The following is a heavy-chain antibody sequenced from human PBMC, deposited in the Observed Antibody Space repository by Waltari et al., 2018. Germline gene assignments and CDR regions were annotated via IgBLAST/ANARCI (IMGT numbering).Heavy chain of an antibody. D-gene: IGHD2-2*01. Sequence: QVQLVQSGPELKKPGSPVRVSCKASGGTFGRFAISWVRQAAGEGLEWMGGIIPKIGASNYAQKFQGRVTITADDSTRIAYMEVSSLRFEDTAVYFCATDTSPPYWGQGTLVIVSS. CDR1: GGTFGRFA. J-gene: IGHJ4*02. CDR3: ATDTSPPY. CDR2: IIPKIGAS. V-gene: IGHV1-69*01.